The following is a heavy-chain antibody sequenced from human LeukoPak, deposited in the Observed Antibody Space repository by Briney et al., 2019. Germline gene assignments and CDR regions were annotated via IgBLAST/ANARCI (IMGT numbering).Heavy chain of an antibody. D-gene: IGHD3-10*01. Sequence: GRSLRLSCAASGFTFSIYWMSWVRQAPGKGLEWVANTKEDGSEKYYVDSVKGRFTISRDNAKNSLYLQMNSLTAEDTAVYYCARLYGSGSYFGNWGQGTLVTVSS. V-gene: IGHV3-7*04. CDR2: TKEDGSEK. J-gene: IGHJ4*02. CDR1: GFTFSIYW. CDR3: ARLYGSGSYFGN.